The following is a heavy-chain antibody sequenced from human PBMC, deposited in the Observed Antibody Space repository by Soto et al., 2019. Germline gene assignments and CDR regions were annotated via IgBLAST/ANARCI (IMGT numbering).Heavy chain of an antibody. CDR3: ARDIDFAY. J-gene: IGHJ4*01. V-gene: IGHV6-1*01. CDR2: TYYRSEWFN. Sequence: SQTLSLTCVISGDSVSSNSAGWNWIRQSPSRGLEWLGRTYYRSEWFNEYAVSVKSRITINPDTSRNQISLQLNSVTPEDTAIYHCARDIDFAYWGRGTQVTVSS. D-gene: IGHD3-10*01. CDR1: GDSVSSNSAG.